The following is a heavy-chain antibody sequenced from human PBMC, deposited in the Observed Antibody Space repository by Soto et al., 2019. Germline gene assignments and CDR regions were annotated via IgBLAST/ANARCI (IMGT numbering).Heavy chain of an antibody. D-gene: IGHD2-2*01. CDR1: GFTLSSYR. V-gene: IGHV3-23*01. CDR2: ISGSGGST. CDR3: AGRVPAANYYYYYGMDV. Sequence: AGGAPRLSCAASGFTLSSYRMHWVRQAPGKGLEWVSAISGSGGSTYYADSVKGRFTISRDNSKNTLYLQMNSLRAEDTAVYYCAGRVPAANYYYYYGMDVWGQGTTVTVSS. J-gene: IGHJ6*02.